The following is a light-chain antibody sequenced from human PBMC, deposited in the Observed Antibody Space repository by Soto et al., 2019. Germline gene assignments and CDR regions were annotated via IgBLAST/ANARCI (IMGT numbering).Light chain of an antibody. Sequence: DIQMTQSPSTLSASVADRVTITCRASQSISSWLAWYQQKPGKTPKVLIYKASSLESGVPSRFSGSGSGTEFTLTISSLQPDDFATYYCQQYNSYPWTFGQGTKVEIK. CDR3: QQYNSYPWT. CDR2: KAS. J-gene: IGKJ1*01. V-gene: IGKV1-5*03. CDR1: QSISSW.